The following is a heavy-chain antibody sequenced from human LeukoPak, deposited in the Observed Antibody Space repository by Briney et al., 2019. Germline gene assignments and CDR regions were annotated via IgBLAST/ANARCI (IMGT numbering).Heavy chain of an antibody. J-gene: IGHJ4*02. V-gene: IGHV3-49*03. Sequence: GRSLRLSCTASGFTFGDYAMSWFRQAPGKGLEWVGFIRSKVYGGTTEYAASVKGRFTISRDDSKSIAYLQMNSLKTEDTAVYYCTRLYYYDSSGYWGQGTLVTVSS. D-gene: IGHD3-22*01. CDR3: TRLYYYDSSGY. CDR2: IRSKVYGGTT. CDR1: GFTFGDYA.